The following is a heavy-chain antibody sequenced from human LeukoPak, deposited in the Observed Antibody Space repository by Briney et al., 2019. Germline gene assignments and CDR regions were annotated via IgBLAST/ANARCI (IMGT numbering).Heavy chain of an antibody. CDR2: IYPGDSDT. V-gene: IGHV5-51*01. CDR3: ARKDYGGNYHEAFDI. CDR1: GYSFTNYL. D-gene: IGHD4-23*01. J-gene: IGHJ3*02. Sequence: GESLKISCKGSGYSFTNYLIAWVRQMPGKGLEWMGIIYPGDSDTRYSPSFQGQVTISADKSISTAYLQWSSLKASDTAMYYCARKDYGGNYHEAFDIWGQGTMVTVSS.